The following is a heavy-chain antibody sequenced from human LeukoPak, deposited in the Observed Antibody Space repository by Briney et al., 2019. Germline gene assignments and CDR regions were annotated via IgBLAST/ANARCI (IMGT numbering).Heavy chain of an antibody. D-gene: IGHD3-22*01. CDR2: IYYSGST. J-gene: IGHJ4*02. CDR3: ARHHYYPNPSFDY. V-gene: IGHV4-31*03. CDR1: GGPISSGGYY. Sequence: PSETLSLTCTVSGGPISSGGYYWSWIRQHPGKGLEWIGYIYYSGSTYYNPSLKSRVTISVDTSKNQFSLKLSSVTAADTAVYYCARHHYYPNPSFDYWGQGTLVTVSS.